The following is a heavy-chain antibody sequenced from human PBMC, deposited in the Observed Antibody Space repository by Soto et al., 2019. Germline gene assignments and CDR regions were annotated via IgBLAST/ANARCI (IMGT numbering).Heavy chain of an antibody. Sequence: GGSLRLSCAASGFTFSSYAMSWVRQAPGKGLEWVSAISGSGGSTYYADSVKGRFTISRDNSKNTPYLQMNSLRAEDTAVYYCAKYQLDPIHYYYYGMDVWGQGTTVTVSS. V-gene: IGHV3-23*01. D-gene: IGHD2-2*01. CDR2: ISGSGGST. CDR1: GFTFSSYA. J-gene: IGHJ6*02. CDR3: AKYQLDPIHYYYYGMDV.